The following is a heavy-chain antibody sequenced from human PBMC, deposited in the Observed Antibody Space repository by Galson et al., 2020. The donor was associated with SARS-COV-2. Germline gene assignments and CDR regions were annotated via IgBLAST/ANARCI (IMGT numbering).Heavy chain of an antibody. Sequence: SETLSPTCTVSGASISSGRYYWSWIRQPAGKGLEWIGRIDKSGNTNDNPSLWSPVTISVDTSKNQFSLKLPSVTAADTAVYYCARGNSPCVTIFGVLTGTCGMDVWGQGTTVTVS. CDR2: IDKSGNT. CDR1: GASISSGRYY. CDR3: ARGNSPCVTIFGVLTGTCGMDV. V-gene: IGHV4-61*02. J-gene: IGHJ6*02. D-gene: IGHD3-3*01.